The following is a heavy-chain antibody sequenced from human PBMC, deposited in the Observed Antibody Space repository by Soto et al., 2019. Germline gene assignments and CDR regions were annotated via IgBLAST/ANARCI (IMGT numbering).Heavy chain of an antibody. Sequence: SGGSLRLSCAASGFAFSNYWMHWVRQAPGKGLVWVSRINGDGSSTKSADSVKGRLTISRDNARNTLYLQMDSLRAEDTAVYYCARPGVTTVTNVWFESWGQGTLVTVSS. CDR3: ARPGVTTVTNVWFES. CDR2: INGDGSST. D-gene: IGHD4-4*01. J-gene: IGHJ5*01. CDR1: GFAFSNYW. V-gene: IGHV3-74*03.